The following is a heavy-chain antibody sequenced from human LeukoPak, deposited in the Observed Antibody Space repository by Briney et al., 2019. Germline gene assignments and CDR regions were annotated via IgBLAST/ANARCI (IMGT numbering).Heavy chain of an antibody. CDR1: GFTFSSYG. V-gene: IGHV3-30*02. J-gene: IGHJ4*02. CDR2: IRYDGSNK. CDR3: AKDYDFWSGYYDY. Sequence: PGGSLRLSCAASGFTFSSYGMHWVRQAPGKGLEWVAFIRYDGSNKYYADSVKGRFTISRDNSKNTLYLQMNSLRAEDTAVYYCAKDYDFWSGYYDYWGQGTLDTVSS. D-gene: IGHD3-3*01.